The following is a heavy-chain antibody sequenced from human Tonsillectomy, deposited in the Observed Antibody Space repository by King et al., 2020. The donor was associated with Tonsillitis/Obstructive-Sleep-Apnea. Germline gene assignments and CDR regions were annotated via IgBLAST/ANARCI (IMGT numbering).Heavy chain of an antibody. D-gene: IGHD3-16*01. CDR3: ARHWGKAEGRRVDY. CDR1: GGSISSYY. CDR2: IYFSGST. V-gene: IGHV4-59*08. Sequence: VQLQESGPGLVKPSETLSLTCTVSGGSISSYYWSWIRQPPGKGLEWIGKIYFSGSTNYNPSLKSRVTISVDSSKNQFSLKLSSVTAADTAVYYCARHWGKAEGRRVDYWGQGTLVTVSS. J-gene: IGHJ4*02.